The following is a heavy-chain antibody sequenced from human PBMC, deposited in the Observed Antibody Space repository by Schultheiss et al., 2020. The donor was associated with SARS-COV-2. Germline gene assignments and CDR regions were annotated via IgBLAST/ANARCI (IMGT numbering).Heavy chain of an antibody. CDR3: VRDLAAAGTGWFDP. V-gene: IGHV1-18*01. J-gene: IGHJ5*02. CDR2: ISAYNGNT. Sequence: AAGKEACKASGYTFTSYGISWVRQAPGQGLEWMGWISAYNGNTNYAQKLQGRVTMTTDTSTSTAYMELRSLRSDDTAVYYCVRDLAAAGTGWFDPWGQGSLVTVSS. CDR1: GYTFTSYG. D-gene: IGHD6-13*01.